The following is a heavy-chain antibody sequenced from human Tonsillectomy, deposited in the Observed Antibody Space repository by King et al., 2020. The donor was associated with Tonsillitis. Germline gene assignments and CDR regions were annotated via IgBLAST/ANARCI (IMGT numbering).Heavy chain of an antibody. CDR1: GGTFSSYA. J-gene: IGHJ3*02. V-gene: IGHV1-69*04. Sequence: QLVQSGAEVKKPGSSVKVSCKASGGTFSSYAISWVRQAPGQGLEWTGRIIPILGIANYAQKFQGRVTITADKSTSTAYMELSSLRSEDTAVYYCARGTLGGSTDAFDIWGQGTMVTVSS. CDR3: ARGTLGGSTDAFDI. D-gene: IGHD5/OR15-5a*01. CDR2: IIPILGIA.